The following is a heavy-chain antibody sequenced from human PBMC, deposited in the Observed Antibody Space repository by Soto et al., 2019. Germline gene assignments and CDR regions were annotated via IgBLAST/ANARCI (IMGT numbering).Heavy chain of an antibody. CDR3: ARVLLHYHDSGSYEY. V-gene: IGHV1-18*04. D-gene: IGHD3-22*01. J-gene: IGHJ4*02. CDR2: INPYNGNT. CDR1: GYTLTSNG. Sequence: QVQLVQSGAEVRKPGASVKVSCKASGYTLTSNGFSWVRQAPGQGLEWMGWINPYNGNTNYAQKFQGRVTMTTDTSTNTAYMELRSLRSDDTAVYYCARVLLHYHDSGSYEYWGQGTLVTVSS.